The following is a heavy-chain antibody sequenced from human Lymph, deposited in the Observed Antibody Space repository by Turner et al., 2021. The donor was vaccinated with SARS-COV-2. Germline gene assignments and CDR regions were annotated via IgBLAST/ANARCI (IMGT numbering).Heavy chain of an antibody. D-gene: IGHD6-13*01. J-gene: IGHJ6*02. CDR2: IYSGGTT. Sequence: EVKLVATGGGLIQPGGSLSLTCAASGIIVSRNYMNWVRQAPGKGLVWVSVIYSGGTTYYADSVKGRFTISRDNSKNTLYLQMNSLRVEDTAVYYCARDLGTYGMDVWGQGTTVTVSS. V-gene: IGHV3-53*02. CDR1: GIIVSRNY. CDR3: ARDLGTYGMDV.